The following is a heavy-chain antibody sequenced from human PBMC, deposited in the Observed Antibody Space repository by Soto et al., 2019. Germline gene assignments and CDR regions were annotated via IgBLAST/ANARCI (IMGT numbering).Heavy chain of an antibody. CDR2: ISYDGSNK. CDR1: GFTFSSYA. Sequence: QVQLVESGGGVVQPGRSLRLSCAASGFTFSSYAMHWVRQAPGKGLEWVAVISYDGSNKYYADSVKGRFTISRDNSKNTLYLQMNSLRAEDTAVYYCARAEYSSSPEYYWGQGTLFTVSS. V-gene: IGHV3-30-3*01. CDR3: ARAEYSSSPEYY. D-gene: IGHD6-6*01. J-gene: IGHJ4*02.